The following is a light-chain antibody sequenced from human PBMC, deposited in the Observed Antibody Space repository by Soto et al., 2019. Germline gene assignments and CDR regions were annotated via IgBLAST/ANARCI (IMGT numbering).Light chain of an antibody. CDR2: AIS. V-gene: IGKV1-39*01. J-gene: IGKJ1*01. CDR1: QSVTTY. Sequence: IQVTQSTSSLSASVGDRVTITCRASQSVTTYLHWYQQKAGEAPKLLIYAISNLQSGVSSRFSGSGSGTDFSLTINTLQPEDFATYYCQQGYSTPWTFGQGTKVAI. CDR3: QQGYSTPWT.